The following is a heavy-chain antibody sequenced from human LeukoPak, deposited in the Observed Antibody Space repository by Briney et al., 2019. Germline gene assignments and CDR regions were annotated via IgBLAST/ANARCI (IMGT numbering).Heavy chain of an antibody. CDR1: GASISNNY. D-gene: IGHD4-11*01. V-gene: IGHV4-59*01. CDR2: IYYSGRT. Sequence: SETLSLTCTVSGASISNNYWTWIRQPPGKGLEWIGYIYYSGRTNHNPSLKSRATMSVDTSKNQFSLKLRSVTAADTAVYYCARMVESTVTIAFENWFDPWGQGTLVTVSS. J-gene: IGHJ5*02. CDR3: ARMVESTVTIAFENWFDP.